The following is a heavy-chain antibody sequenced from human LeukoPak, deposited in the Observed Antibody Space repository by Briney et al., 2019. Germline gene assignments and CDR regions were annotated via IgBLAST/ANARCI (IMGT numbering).Heavy chain of an antibody. CDR2: IWYDGSNK. D-gene: IGHD2-2*01. V-gene: IGHV3-33*06. CDR3: AKDLQYCSSTSCYPRGFDY. Sequence: PGRSLRLSCAASGFTFSSYGMHWVRQAPGKGLEWVAVIWYDGSNKYYADSVKGRFTISRDNSKNTLYLQMNSLRAEDTAVYYCAKDLQYCSSTSCYPRGFDYWGQGSLVTVSS. J-gene: IGHJ4*02. CDR1: GFTFSSYG.